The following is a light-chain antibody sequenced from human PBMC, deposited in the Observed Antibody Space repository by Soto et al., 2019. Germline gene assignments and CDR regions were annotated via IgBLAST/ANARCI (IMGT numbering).Light chain of an antibody. Sequence: EIVLTQSPGTLSLSPGERATLSCRASQIVTSNYLAWYQQKPGQAPRLLIYGASTRATGIPVRFSGSGSATEFTLSISSLQSEDFAVYYCQQYNNWPWTFGQGTKVDIK. CDR1: QIVTSN. CDR2: GAS. V-gene: IGKV3-15*01. J-gene: IGKJ1*01. CDR3: QQYNNWPWT.